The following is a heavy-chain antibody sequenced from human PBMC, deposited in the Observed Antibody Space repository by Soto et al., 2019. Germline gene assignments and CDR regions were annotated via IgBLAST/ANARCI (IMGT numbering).Heavy chain of an antibody. Sequence: EVQLLESGGGLVQPGGSLRLSCAASGFTFSSYAMSWVRQAPGKGLEWVSAISGSGGSTYYADSVKGRFTISRDNSKNTLYLQMNSLRAEDTAVYYCARETLGYCSSTCCYAYYYYYMDVWGKGTTVTVSS. D-gene: IGHD2-2*01. J-gene: IGHJ6*03. CDR3: ARETLGYCSSTCCYAYYYYYMDV. CDR1: GFTFSSYA. V-gene: IGHV3-23*01. CDR2: ISGSGGST.